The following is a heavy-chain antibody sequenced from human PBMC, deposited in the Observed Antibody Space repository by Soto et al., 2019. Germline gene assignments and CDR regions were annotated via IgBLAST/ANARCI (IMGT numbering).Heavy chain of an antibody. CDR1: EGTFSSYT. CDR3: ARGRQLRSRSYGWFDP. V-gene: IGHV1-69*02. J-gene: IGHJ5*02. D-gene: IGHD1-26*01. Sequence: QVQLVQSGAEVKKPGSSVKVSCKASEGTFSSYTISWVRQAPGQGLEWMGRIIPILGIANYAQKFQGRVTITADKSTSTAYMELSSLRSEDKAVYYCARGRQLRSRSYGWFDPWGQGTLVTVSS. CDR2: IIPILGIA.